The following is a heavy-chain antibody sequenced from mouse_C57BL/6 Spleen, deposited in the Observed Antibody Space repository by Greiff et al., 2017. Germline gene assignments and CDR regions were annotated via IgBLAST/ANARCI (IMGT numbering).Heavy chain of an antibody. Sequence: DVKLVESGGGLVQPGGSLSLSCAASGFTFTDYYMSWVRQPPGKALEWLGFIRNKANGYTTEYSASVKGRFTISRDNSQSILYLQMNALRAEDSATYYCARYSDYGSSYSYAMDYWGQGTSVTVSS. CDR3: ARYSDYGSSYSYAMDY. CDR1: GFTFTDYY. J-gene: IGHJ4*01. V-gene: IGHV7-3*01. D-gene: IGHD1-1*01. CDR2: IRNKANGYTT.